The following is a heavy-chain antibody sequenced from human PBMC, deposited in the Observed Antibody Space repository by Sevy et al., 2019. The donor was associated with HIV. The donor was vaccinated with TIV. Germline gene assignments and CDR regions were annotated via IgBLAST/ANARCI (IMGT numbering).Heavy chain of an antibody. CDR1: GFTFDDHT. CDR3: AKDMAPGGGGAYYFDY. V-gene: IGHV3-43*01. CDR2: ISWDGGST. D-gene: IGHD2-2*01. Sequence: GGSLRLSCAASGFTFDDHTMHWVRQPPGKGLEWVSLISWDGGSTYYADSVKGRFTISRDNSKNSLFLQMNSLGAEDTAFYYCAKDMAPGGGGAYYFDYWGQGTLVTVSS. J-gene: IGHJ4*02.